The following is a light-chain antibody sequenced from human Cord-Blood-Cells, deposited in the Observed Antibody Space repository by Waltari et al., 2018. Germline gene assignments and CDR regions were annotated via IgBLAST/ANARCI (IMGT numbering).Light chain of an antibody. CDR3: CSYAGSSNVV. CDR1: SSDVGSYNL. V-gene: IGLV2-23*01. Sequence: QSALTQPASVSGSPGQSINISCTGTSSDVGSYNLVSWYQQHPGKAPKLMIYEGRKRPSGVSNRFSGSKSGNTASLTIAGLQAEDEADYYCCSYAGSSNVVFGGGTKLTVL. CDR2: EGR. J-gene: IGLJ2*01.